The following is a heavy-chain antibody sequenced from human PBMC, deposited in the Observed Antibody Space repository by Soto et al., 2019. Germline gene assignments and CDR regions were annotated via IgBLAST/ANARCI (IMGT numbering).Heavy chain of an antibody. D-gene: IGHD6-19*01. V-gene: IGHV3-74*01. CDR3: ARGPSGWYGFDD. J-gene: IGHJ5*02. CDR2: INSDGSTT. CDR1: GFIISSNW. Sequence: EVQLVESGGGLVQPGGSLRLSCADSGFIISSNWMHWVRQAPGKGLVWVSGINSDGSTTSYADSVKGRFTISRDNAKNTLDLQMNSLRAEDTAVYYGARGPSGWYGFDDWGQGTLVTVSS.